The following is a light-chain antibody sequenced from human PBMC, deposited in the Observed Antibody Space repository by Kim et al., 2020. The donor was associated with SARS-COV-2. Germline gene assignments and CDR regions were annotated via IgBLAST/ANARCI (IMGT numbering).Light chain of an antibody. CDR3: QAWDSSAVF. J-gene: IGLJ2*01. V-gene: IGLV3-1*01. Sequence: SYELTQPPSVSVSPGQTANITCSGDGLHNKYASWYQQKPGQSPLLVIYQDMKRPSGIPERFSGSNLGNTATLTISGTQAVDEADYYCQAWDSSAVFFGGGTQLTVL. CDR1: GLHNKY. CDR2: QDM.